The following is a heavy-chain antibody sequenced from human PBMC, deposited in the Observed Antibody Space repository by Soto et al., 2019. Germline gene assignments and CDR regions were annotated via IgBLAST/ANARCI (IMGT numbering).Heavy chain of an antibody. CDR3: ARKKGRYFDWSYYYYYGMDV. D-gene: IGHD3-9*01. CDR1: GGSIGSSSYY. Sequence: SETLSLTCTVSGGSIGSSSYYWGWLRQPPGKGLEWIGEIYYSGSTYYNPSLKSRVTISVDKSKNQFSLKLSSVTAADTAVYYCARKKGRYFDWSYYYYYGMDVWGQGTMVTVSS. J-gene: IGHJ6*02. V-gene: IGHV4-39*07. CDR2: IYYSGST.